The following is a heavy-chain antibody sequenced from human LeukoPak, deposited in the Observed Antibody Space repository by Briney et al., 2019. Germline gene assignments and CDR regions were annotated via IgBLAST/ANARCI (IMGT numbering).Heavy chain of an antibody. CDR2: IYSGGCT. Sequence: GGSLRLSCAASGFTVSSNYMNWVRQAPGKGLEGVSIIYSGGCTYYADSVKGRFTISRDNSKNILYLQMNSQRAEDTGEYCCARSNDALDVWGQGTMVTVSS. CDR3: ARSNDALDV. CDR1: GFTVSSNY. D-gene: IGHD5/OR15-5a*01. V-gene: IGHV3-53*01. J-gene: IGHJ3*01.